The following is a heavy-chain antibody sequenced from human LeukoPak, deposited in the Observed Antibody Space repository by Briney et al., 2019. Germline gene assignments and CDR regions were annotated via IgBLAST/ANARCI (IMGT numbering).Heavy chain of an antibody. CDR2: IYSGGST. CDR3: ARDRVGQQLVGRNYYYYYMDV. CDR1: GFIVSSNY. J-gene: IGHJ6*03. D-gene: IGHD6-13*01. V-gene: IGHV3-53*01. Sequence: GGSLRLSCAASGFIVSSNYMSWVRQAPGKGLEWVSVIYSGGSTYYADSVKGRFTISRDNSKNTLYLQMNSLRAEDTAVYYCARDRVGQQLVGRNYYYYYMDVWGKGTTVTISS.